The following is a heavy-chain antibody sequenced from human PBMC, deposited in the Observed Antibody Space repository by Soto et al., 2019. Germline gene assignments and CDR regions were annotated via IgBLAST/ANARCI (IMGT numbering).Heavy chain of an antibody. CDR3: ARDSPYGSGSYSFWFDP. Sequence: QVQLVQSGAEVKKPGASVKVSCKASGYTFTGYYMHWVRQAPGQGLEWMGWINPNSGGTNYAQKFQGWVTMTRDTSISTAYMELRRLRSDDTAVYYCARDSPYGSGSYSFWFDPWGQGTLVTVSS. D-gene: IGHD3-10*01. CDR1: GYTFTGYY. CDR2: INPNSGGT. J-gene: IGHJ5*02. V-gene: IGHV1-2*04.